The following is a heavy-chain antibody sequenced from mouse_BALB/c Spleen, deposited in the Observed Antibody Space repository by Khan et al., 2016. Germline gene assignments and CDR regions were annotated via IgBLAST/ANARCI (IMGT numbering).Heavy chain of an antibody. CDR2: ISYSGST. CDR3: ASSMITTGFAY. J-gene: IGHJ3*01. D-gene: IGHD2-4*01. V-gene: IGHV3-2*02. CDR1: GYSITSDYA. Sequence: EVQLQESGPGLVKPSQSLSLTCTVTGYSITSDYAWNWIRQFPGNKLEWMGYISYSGSTSYNPSLKSRISITRDTSKNQFFLQLNSVTTADTATDYGASSMITTGFAYWGQVTLVTVSA.